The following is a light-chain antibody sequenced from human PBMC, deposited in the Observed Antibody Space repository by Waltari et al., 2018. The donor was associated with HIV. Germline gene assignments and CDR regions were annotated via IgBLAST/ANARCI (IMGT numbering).Light chain of an antibody. CDR2: DVS. J-gene: IGLJ1*01. CDR3: SSYTRSTTLDAV. CDR1: NTDVGGNNS. Sequence: QSALTQPASVSGSPGQSITIPCSGTNTDVGGNNSVSWYQQHPGKAPKLIIFDVSHRPSGISNRFSGSKSGNTASLTISGLQAEDEADYYCSSYTRSTTLDAVFGTGTKVSVL. V-gene: IGLV2-14*03.